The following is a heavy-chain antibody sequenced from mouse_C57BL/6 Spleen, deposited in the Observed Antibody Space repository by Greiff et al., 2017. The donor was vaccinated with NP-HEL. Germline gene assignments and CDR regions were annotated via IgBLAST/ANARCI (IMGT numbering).Heavy chain of an antibody. Sequence: VKLMESGPELVKPGASVKISCKASGYAFSSSWMNWVKQRPGKGLEWIGRIYPGDGDTNYNGKFKGKATLTAAKSSSTAYMQLSSLTSEDSAVDFCATHYYGSSLDDWGQGTTLTVSS. J-gene: IGHJ2*01. CDR1: GYAFSSSW. CDR3: ATHYYGSSLDD. V-gene: IGHV1-82*01. D-gene: IGHD1-1*01. CDR2: IYPGDGDT.